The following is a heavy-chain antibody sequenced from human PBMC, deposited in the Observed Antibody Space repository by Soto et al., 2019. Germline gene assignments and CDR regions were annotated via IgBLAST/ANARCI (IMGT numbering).Heavy chain of an antibody. D-gene: IGHD2-15*01. V-gene: IGHV5-10-1*01. CDR2: IDPSDSYT. CDR3: AGRGSGYCIGGTCSVLAY. Sequence: GASLKISCKGSGYSFSSQWITWVRQMPGKGLEWMGRIDPSDSYTTYSPSFHGHVTFSVDKSISTAYLQWSSLEASDTAMYYCAGRGSGYCIGGTCSVLAYWGQGTQVTVSS. CDR1: GYSFSSQW. J-gene: IGHJ4*02.